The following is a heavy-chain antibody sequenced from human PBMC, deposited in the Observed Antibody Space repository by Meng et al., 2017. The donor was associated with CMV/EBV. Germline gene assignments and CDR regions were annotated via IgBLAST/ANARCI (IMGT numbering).Heavy chain of an antibody. CDR3: AREPYCTNGVCFLDY. V-gene: IGHV3-11*01. D-gene: IGHD2-8*01. Sequence: LSLTCAASGFTFSDYYMSWIRQAPGKGLEWVSYISSSGSTIYYADSVKGRFTISRDNAKNSLYLQLNSLRAEDTAVYYCAREPYCTNGVCFLDYWGQGTLVTVSS. CDR2: ISSSGSTI. J-gene: IGHJ4*02. CDR1: GFTFSDYY.